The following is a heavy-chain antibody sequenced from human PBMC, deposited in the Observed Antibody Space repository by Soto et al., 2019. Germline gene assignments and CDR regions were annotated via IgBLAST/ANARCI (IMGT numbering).Heavy chain of an antibody. CDR1: GGSISSSSYY. CDR2: IYYSGST. V-gene: IGHV4-39*01. J-gene: IGHJ4*02. CDR3: ARRGKDINDYVWGSYRSYYFDY. D-gene: IGHD3-16*02. Sequence: SETLSLTCTVSGGSISSSSYYWGWIRQPPGKGLEWIGSIYYSGSTYYNPSLKSRVTISVDTSKNQFSLKLSSVTAADTAVYYCARRGKDINDYVWGSYRSYYFDYWGQGTLVTVSS.